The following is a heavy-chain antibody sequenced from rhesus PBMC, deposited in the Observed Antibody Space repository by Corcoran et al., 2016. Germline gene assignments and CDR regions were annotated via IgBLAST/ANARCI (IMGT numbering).Heavy chain of an antibody. D-gene: IGHD5-42*01. CDR1: GCSISSNY. J-gene: IGHJ4*01. Sequence: QVQLQESGPGLVKPSETLSLTCAVSGCSISSNYWSWIRQAPGKGLEWIGRICGSGGGTDYNPSLKSRVTISTDTSKNQFSLKLSSVTAADTAVYYCARGRGYSGYGLDYWGQGVLVTVSS. V-gene: IGHV4-160*01. CDR2: ICGSGGGT. CDR3: ARGRGYSGYGLDY.